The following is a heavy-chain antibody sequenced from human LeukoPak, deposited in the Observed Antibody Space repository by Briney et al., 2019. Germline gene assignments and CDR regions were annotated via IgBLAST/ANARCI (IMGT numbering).Heavy chain of an antibody. CDR2: ISSSVLTI. Sequence: PGGSLRLSCAASGFTFSDHYMTWIRQAPGKGLEWVSYISSSVLTIHYADSVKGRFTISRDNAKNSLYLQMNSLRAEDTAVYYCARQRGYRGYVDYWAQGTLVTVSS. D-gene: IGHD5-12*01. V-gene: IGHV3-11*01. CDR1: GFTFSDHY. J-gene: IGHJ4*02. CDR3: ARQRGYRGYVDY.